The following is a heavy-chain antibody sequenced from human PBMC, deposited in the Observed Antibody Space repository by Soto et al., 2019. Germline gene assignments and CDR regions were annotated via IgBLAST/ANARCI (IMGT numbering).Heavy chain of an antibody. V-gene: IGHV1-2*04. J-gene: IGHJ6*02. CDR1: GYTFTGYY. D-gene: IGHD3-3*01. CDR3: ARTPIRVTIFGVVIRSGMDV. CDR2: INPNSGGT. Sequence: SVKVSCKASGYTFTGYYMHWVRQAPGQWLEWMGWINPNSGGTNYAQKLQGWVTMTRDTSISTAYMELSRLRSDDTAVYYCARTPIRVTIFGVVIRSGMDVWGQGTTVTVSS.